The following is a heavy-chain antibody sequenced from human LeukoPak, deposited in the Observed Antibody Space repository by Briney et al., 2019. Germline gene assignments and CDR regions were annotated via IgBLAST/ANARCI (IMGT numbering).Heavy chain of an antibody. CDR3: AKDWDLSSIAAQRADY. Sequence: GGSLRLSCAASGFTFSSYAMSWVRQAPGKGLEWVSAISGSGGSTYYADSVKGRFTISRDNSKNTLYLQMSSLRAEDTAVYYCAKDWDLSSIAAQRADYWGQGTLVTVSS. CDR2: ISGSGGST. D-gene: IGHD6-6*01. CDR1: GFTFSSYA. V-gene: IGHV3-23*01. J-gene: IGHJ4*02.